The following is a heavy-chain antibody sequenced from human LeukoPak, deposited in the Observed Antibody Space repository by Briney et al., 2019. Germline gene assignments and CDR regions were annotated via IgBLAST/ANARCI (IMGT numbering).Heavy chain of an antibody. Sequence: PSETLSLTCTVSGGSISSSSYYWGWIRQPPGKGLEWIGSIYYSGSTYYNPSLKSRVTISVDTSKNQFSLKLSSVTAADTAVYYCARHEDLYSSFDYWGQGTLVTVSS. CDR3: ARHEDLYSSFDY. CDR2: IYYSGST. J-gene: IGHJ4*02. CDR1: GGSISSSSYY. D-gene: IGHD6-13*01. V-gene: IGHV4-39*01.